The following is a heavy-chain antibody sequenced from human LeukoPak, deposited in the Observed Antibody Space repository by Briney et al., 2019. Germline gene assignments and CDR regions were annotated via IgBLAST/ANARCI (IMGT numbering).Heavy chain of an antibody. D-gene: IGHD3-10*01. CDR2: FDPEDGET. Sequence: ASVKVSCKVSGYTLTELSMHWVRQAPGKGLEWMGGFDPEDGETIYAQKFQGRVTMTEDTSTDTAYMELSSLRSEDTAVYYCATSGASGTFYYYYGMDVWAKGPRSPSP. CDR1: GYTLTELS. CDR3: ATSGASGTFYYYYGMDV. J-gene: IGHJ6*02. V-gene: IGHV1-24*01.